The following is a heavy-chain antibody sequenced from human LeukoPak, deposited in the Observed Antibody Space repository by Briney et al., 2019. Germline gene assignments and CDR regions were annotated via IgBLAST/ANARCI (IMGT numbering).Heavy chain of an antibody. CDR1: GFTFSSYD. CDR2: IGTGGHT. Sequence: GGSLRLSCAASGFTFSSYDFHWVRQVAGEGLQWVSSIGTGGHTFYLASVKGRFTISRENAKNSLYLQMNSLRAGDTAVYYCARMSDYGDFDYWGQGTLVTVSS. J-gene: IGHJ4*02. V-gene: IGHV3-13*01. D-gene: IGHD4/OR15-4a*01. CDR3: ARMSDYGDFDY.